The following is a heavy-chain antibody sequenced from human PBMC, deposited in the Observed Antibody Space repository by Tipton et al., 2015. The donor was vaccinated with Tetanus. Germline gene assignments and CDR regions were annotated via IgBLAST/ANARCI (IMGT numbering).Heavy chain of an antibody. CDR1: GGPFRGYY. J-gene: IGHJ5*02. V-gene: IGHV4-34*01. CDR3: ARGFQERWQKSGWFDP. CDR2: IDQFGNT. Sequence: TLSLTCAVSGGPFRGYYWSWIRQPPGMGLEWIGEIDQFGNTNYNPSLKSRLTLSVDTSKNQFSLKLNSVTAADTAVYYCARGFQERWQKSGWFDPWGQGTLVTVSS. D-gene: IGHD5-24*01.